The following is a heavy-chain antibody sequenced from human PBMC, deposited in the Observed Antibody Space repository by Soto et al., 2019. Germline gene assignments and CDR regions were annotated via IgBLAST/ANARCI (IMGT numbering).Heavy chain of an antibody. Sequence: VQLLESGGGLVQPGGSMRLSCAASGFTFSSYAMNWVRQAPGKGLEWVSVISVSGGSTYYADSVKGRFIISRDNSKNTPYLQRTSLRVEDTAVYYCASRRSGCYFDYWGQGPLVTVS. CDR3: ASRRSGCYFDY. CDR2: ISVSGGST. D-gene: IGHD3-3*01. CDR1: GFTFSSYA. V-gene: IGHV3-23*01. J-gene: IGHJ4*02.